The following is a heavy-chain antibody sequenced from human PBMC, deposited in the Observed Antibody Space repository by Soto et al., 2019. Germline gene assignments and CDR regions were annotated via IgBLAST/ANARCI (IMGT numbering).Heavy chain of an antibody. J-gene: IGHJ4*02. CDR2: LSFSGNT. CDR1: GGSISSTSNF. Sequence: SETLSLTCTVSGGSISSTSNFWSWIRQHPGKGLEWIGFLSFSGNTYYNPSLKSRVTISVDTSKNQFSLKLSSVTAADTAVYYCARLIFSYYYDSSAFDYWGQGTLVTVSS. CDR3: ARLIFSYYYDSSAFDY. V-gene: IGHV4-39*07. D-gene: IGHD3-22*01.